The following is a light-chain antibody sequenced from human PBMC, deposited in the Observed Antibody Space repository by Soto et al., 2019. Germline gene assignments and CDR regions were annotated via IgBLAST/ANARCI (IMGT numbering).Light chain of an antibody. V-gene: IGLV2-14*01. CDR2: GVS. CDR1: SSDVGGYNY. CDR3: SSYTISSTLV. J-gene: IGLJ1*01. Sequence: QSVLTKPASVSGSPGQSIPISGSGTSSDVGGYNYVSGYQQHPGKAPKFMIFGVSNRPSGVSNRFSGSKSGNTASLTISGLQAEDEADYYCSSYTISSTLVFGTGTKLTVL.